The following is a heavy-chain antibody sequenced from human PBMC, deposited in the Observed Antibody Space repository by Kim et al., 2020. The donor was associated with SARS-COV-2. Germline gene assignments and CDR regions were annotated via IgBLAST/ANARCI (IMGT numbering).Heavy chain of an antibody. CDR2: YTSGST. CDR3: ASALGH. V-gene: IGHV4-4*07. Sequence: YTSGSTKYNPALQSRVTMSVDMSKNQFSLKRSSVTAADTAVYYCASALGHWGQGTLVTVSS. D-gene: IGHD3-16*02. J-gene: IGHJ4*02.